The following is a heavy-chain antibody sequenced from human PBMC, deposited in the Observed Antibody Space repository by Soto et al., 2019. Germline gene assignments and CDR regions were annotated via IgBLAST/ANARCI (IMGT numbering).Heavy chain of an antibody. CDR2: ISYDGSNK. CDR3: ARSSIVVGYYYYYGMDV. Sequence: GGSLRLSCAASGFTFSSYCMHWVRQAPGKGLEWVAVISYDGSNKYYADSVKGRFTISRDNSKNTLYLQMNSLRAEDTAVYYCARSSIVVGYYYYYGMDVWGQGTTVTVS. CDR1: GFTFSSYC. J-gene: IGHJ6*02. D-gene: IGHD2-21*01. V-gene: IGHV3-30*03.